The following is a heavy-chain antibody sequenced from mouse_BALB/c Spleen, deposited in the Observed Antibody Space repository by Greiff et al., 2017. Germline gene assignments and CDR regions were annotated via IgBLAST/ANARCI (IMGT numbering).Heavy chain of an antibody. CDR2: IWSGGST. CDR3: ARPYGNYWRFAY. CDR1: GFSLTSYG. V-gene: IGHV2-2*02. Sequence: QVQLQQSGPGLVQPSQSLSITCTVSGFSLTSYGVHWVRQSPGKGLEWLGVIWSGGSTDYNAAFISRLSISKDNSKSQVFFKMNSLQANDTAIYYCARPYGNYWRFAYWGQGTLVTVSA. J-gene: IGHJ3*01. D-gene: IGHD2-1*01.